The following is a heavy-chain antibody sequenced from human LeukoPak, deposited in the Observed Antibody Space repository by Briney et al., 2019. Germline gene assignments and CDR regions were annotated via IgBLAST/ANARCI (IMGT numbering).Heavy chain of an antibody. CDR1: GYTFTSYD. CDR3: ARDLGGRAGNDY. D-gene: IGHD2-15*01. V-gene: IGHV1-8*03. Sequence: ASVKVSCKASGYTFTSYDINWVRQATGQGLEWMGWMNPNSGNTGYAQKFQGRVTITRDTSTSTVYMELSSLRSEDTAVYYCARDLGGRAGNDYWGQGTLVTVSS. J-gene: IGHJ4*02. CDR2: MNPNSGNT.